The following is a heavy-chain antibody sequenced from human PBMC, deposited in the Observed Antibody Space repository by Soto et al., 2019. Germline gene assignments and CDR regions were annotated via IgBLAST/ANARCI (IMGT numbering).Heavy chain of an antibody. Sequence: PSETLSLTCAVYGGSFSGYYWSWIRQPPGKGLEWIGEINHSGSTNYNPSLKSRVTISVDTSKNQFSLKLSSVTAADTAVYYCARGRSYDSSRALAFDIWGQGTMVTVSS. CDR3: ARGRSYDSSRALAFDI. D-gene: IGHD3-22*01. V-gene: IGHV4-34*01. CDR2: INHSGST. CDR1: GGSFSGYY. J-gene: IGHJ3*02.